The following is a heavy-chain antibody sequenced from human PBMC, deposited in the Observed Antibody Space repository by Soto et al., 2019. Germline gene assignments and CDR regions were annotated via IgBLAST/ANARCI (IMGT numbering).Heavy chain of an antibody. J-gene: IGHJ2*01. CDR1: GFTFSTYW. CDR3: VRARIDI. Sequence: EVQLAESGGGLVQPGGSLRLSCAASGFTFSTYWMTWVRQAPGKGLEWVANINPDGSDKNYVDSVKGRFTISRDNVKNSLYLQVNSLRAEDTALYYCVRARIDIWGRGTLVTVSS. V-gene: IGHV3-7*01. CDR2: INPDGSDK.